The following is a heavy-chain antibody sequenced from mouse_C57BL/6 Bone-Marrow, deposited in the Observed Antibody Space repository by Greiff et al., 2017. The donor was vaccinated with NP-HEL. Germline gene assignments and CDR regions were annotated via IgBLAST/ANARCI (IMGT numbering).Heavy chain of an antibody. V-gene: IGHV14-4*01. CDR1: GFNIKDDY. CDR2: IDPENGDT. D-gene: IGHD1-1*01. Sequence: VQLQQSGAELVRPGASVKLSCTASGFNIKDDYMHWVKQRPEQGLEWIGWIDPENGDTEYASKFQGKATITADTSSNTAYLQLSSLTSEDTAVYYCIGCYYGSSPFAYWGQGTLVTVSA. CDR3: IGCYYGSSPFAY. J-gene: IGHJ3*01.